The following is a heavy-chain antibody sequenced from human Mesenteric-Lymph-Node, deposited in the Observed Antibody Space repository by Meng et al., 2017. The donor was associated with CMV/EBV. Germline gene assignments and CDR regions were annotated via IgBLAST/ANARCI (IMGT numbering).Heavy chain of an antibody. D-gene: IGHD6-19*01. V-gene: IGHV4-39*07. CDR3: ARTTYSSGWSYYYYYGMDV. CDR1: GGSISSYY. J-gene: IGHJ6*02. Sequence: SETLSLTCTVSGGSISSYYWGWIRQPPGKGLEWIGSIYYSGSTYYNPSLKSRVTISVDTSKNQFSLKLSSVTAADTAVYYCARTTYSSGWSYYYYYGMDVWGQGTTVTVSS. CDR2: IYYSGST.